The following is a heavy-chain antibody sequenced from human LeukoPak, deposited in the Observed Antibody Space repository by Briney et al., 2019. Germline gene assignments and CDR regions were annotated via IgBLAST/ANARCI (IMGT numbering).Heavy chain of an antibody. CDR3: ARHRNDVYYYYYIDG. Sequence: LGESLKISCKGSGYSFTSYWNGWVRQMPGKGLEWMGIFYPGESDTRYSPSFQGPVTLSADQSISTAYLQRSRLQASDTAMYYCARHRNDVYYYYYIDGWGKGTTVTVSS. D-gene: IGHD1-1*01. CDR2: FYPGESDT. V-gene: IGHV5-51*01. CDR1: GYSFTSYW. J-gene: IGHJ6*03.